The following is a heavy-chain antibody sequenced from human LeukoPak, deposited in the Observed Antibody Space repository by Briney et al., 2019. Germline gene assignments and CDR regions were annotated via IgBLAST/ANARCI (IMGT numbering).Heavy chain of an antibody. CDR2: VSGDGGST. V-gene: IGHV3-43*02. D-gene: IGHD3-22*01. Sequence: GGSLRLSCSASGFTFDDYAMHWVRQAPGKGLEWVSLVSGDGGSTYYADSVKGRFTISRDNSKNSLYLQMNSLRTEDTALYYCAKDSYYYYDSSGYATYYFDYWGQGTLLTVSS. CDR3: AKDSYYYYDSSGYATYYFDY. CDR1: GFTFDDYA. J-gene: IGHJ4*02.